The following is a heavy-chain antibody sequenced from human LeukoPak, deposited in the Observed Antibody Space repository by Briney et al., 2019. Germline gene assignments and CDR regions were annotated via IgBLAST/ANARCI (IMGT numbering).Heavy chain of an antibody. J-gene: IGHJ4*02. CDR1: GFTFSSYS. CDR3: ARSVTIFGAELDY. Sequence: GSLRLSCAASGFTFSSYSMNWVRQAPGKGLEWVSYIRSSSTIYYADSVKGRFTISRDNAKNSLYLQMNSLRAEDTAVYYCARSVTIFGAELDYWGQGTLVTVSS. V-gene: IGHV3-48*04. D-gene: IGHD3-3*01. CDR2: IRSSSTI.